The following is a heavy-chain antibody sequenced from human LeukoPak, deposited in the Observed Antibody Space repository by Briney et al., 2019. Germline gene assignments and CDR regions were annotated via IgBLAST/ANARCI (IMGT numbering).Heavy chain of an antibody. CDR2: INSDGSST. D-gene: IGHD5-12*01. Sequence: GGSLRLSCAASGFTFSSYWMHWVRQAPGKGLVWVSRINSDGSSTSYADSVKGRFTISRDNSKNTLFLQMNNLRSEDTALYYCVSPTADYPFLYYFDSWGQGTLVTVSS. J-gene: IGHJ4*02. CDR1: GFTFSSYW. CDR3: VSPTADYPFLYYFDS. V-gene: IGHV3-74*01.